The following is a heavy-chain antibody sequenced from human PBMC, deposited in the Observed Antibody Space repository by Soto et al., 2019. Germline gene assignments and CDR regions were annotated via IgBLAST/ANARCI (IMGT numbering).Heavy chain of an antibody. D-gene: IGHD6-13*01. V-gene: IGHV1-69*13. CDR3: ARDGAAAHAWFDP. Sequence: SVKVSCKASGCTFSSYATSWVRQAPGQGLEWMGGIIPIFGTANYAQKFQGRVTITADESTSTAYMELSSLRSEDTAVYYCARDGAAAHAWFDPWGQGTLVTVSS. CDR1: GCTFSSYA. CDR2: IIPIFGTA. J-gene: IGHJ5*02.